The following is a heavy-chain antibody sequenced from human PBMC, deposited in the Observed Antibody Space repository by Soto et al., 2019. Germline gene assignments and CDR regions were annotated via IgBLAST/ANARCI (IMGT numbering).Heavy chain of an antibody. J-gene: IGHJ4*02. Sequence: EVELVESGGGLVQPGGSLRLSCAASGFTFSSYWMSWVRQAPGKGLEWVANIKQDGSEKYYVDSVKGRFTISRDNAKNSLYLQMNSLRAEDTAVYYCARDRPILNDFWSGYKDYWGQGTLVTVSS. D-gene: IGHD3-3*01. CDR1: GFTFSSYW. CDR3: ARDRPILNDFWSGYKDY. V-gene: IGHV3-7*05. CDR2: IKQDGSEK.